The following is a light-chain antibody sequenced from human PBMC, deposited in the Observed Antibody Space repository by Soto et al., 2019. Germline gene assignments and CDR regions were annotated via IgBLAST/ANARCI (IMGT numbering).Light chain of an antibody. V-gene: IGLV2-14*01. CDR2: DVS. CDR3: SSYTSSSTLGVYV. J-gene: IGLJ1*01. Sequence: QPVLTQPASVSGSPGQSITISCTGTTSDVGGYNYVSWYQQHPGKAPKLMIYDVSNRPSGVSNRFSGSKSGNTASLTISGLQAEDEADYYCSSYTSSSTLGVYVFGTGTKLTVL. CDR1: TSDVGGYNY.